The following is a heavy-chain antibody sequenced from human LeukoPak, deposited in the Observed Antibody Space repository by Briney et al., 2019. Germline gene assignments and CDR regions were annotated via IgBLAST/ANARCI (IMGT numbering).Heavy chain of an antibody. CDR3: ARELRFLVWLLHESSYYYYYGMDV. Sequence: PGGSLRLSCAASGFTFSSYSMNWVRQAPGKGLEWVASISSSSSYIYYADSVKGRFTISRDNAKNSLYLQMNSLRAEDTAVYYCARELRFLVWLLHESSYYYYYGMDVWGEGATVSVSS. V-gene: IGHV3-21*01. D-gene: IGHD3-3*01. J-gene: IGHJ6*04. CDR2: ISSSSSYI. CDR1: GFTFSSYS.